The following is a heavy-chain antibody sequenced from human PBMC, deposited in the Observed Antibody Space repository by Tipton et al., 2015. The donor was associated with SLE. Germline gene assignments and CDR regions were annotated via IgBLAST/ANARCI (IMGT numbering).Heavy chain of an antibody. CDR2: INHSGST. J-gene: IGHJ3*02. D-gene: IGHD3-9*01. CDR1: GGSFSGYY. V-gene: IGHV4-34*01. CDR3: ASGILTGNAAFDI. Sequence: TPSLTCAVYGGSFSGYYWSWIRQPPGKGLEWIGEINHSGSTNYKPSLESRVTISVDTSKNQFSLKLSSVTAADTAVYYCASGILTGNAAFDIWGPGTMVTVS.